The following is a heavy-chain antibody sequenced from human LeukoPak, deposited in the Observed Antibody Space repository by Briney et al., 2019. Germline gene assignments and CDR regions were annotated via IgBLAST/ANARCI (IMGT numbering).Heavy chain of an antibody. CDR3: ARTFYYGSGRARYMDV. V-gene: IGHV1-2*02. CDR2: INPDSGGT. Sequence: GASVKVSYKASGYTFTGYYMHWVRQAPGQGLEWMGWINPDSGGTDYAQKFQGRVTMTRDTSISTAYMELSRLRSDDTAMYYCARTFYYGSGRARYMDVWGKGTTVTVSS. D-gene: IGHD3-10*01. J-gene: IGHJ6*03. CDR1: GYTFTGYY.